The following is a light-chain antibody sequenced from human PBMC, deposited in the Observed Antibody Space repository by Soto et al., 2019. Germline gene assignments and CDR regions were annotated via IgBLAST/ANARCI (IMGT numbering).Light chain of an antibody. Sequence: DIQLTQSPSFLSASVGDRVTITCRASEGISSYLAWYQQKPGKGPKLLVYLAATLQSGVPSRFSGSGSGKEFTLTISSLQPEDFATYYCQQLNSYPLTFGGGTKVEIK. J-gene: IGKJ4*01. CDR1: EGISSY. V-gene: IGKV1-9*01. CDR3: QQLNSYPLT. CDR2: LAA.